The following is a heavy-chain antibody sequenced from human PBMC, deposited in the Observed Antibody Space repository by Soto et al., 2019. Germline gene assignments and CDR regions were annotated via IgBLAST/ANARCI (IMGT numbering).Heavy chain of an antibody. V-gene: IGHV4-34*01. Sequence: QVQLQQWGAGLLKPSETLSLTCAVYGGSFSGYQWSWIRQTPGKGLEWIGEINDSGNINFNPSLKSRVTILLDTPKKQISLKLSSVTAADSAVYYWARGLILWFGDLSRRGGYYYYMGVWGKGTTVTVSS. D-gene: IGHD3-10*01. CDR1: GGSFSGYQ. CDR2: INDSGNI. CDR3: ARGLILWFGDLSRRGGYYYYMGV. J-gene: IGHJ6*03.